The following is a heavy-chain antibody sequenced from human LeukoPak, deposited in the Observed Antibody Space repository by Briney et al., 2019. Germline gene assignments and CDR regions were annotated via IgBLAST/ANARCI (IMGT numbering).Heavy chain of an antibody. CDR1: GFTFSNYG. Sequence: PGGSLRLSCGASGFTFSNYGMLWVRQAPGKGLDWVAFIRYDGNNKLYADSVKGRFTISRDNAKNSLYLQMNSLRAEDTAVYYCAKVYWEYFDYWGQGTLVTVSS. CDR3: AKVYWEYFDY. J-gene: IGHJ4*02. V-gene: IGHV3-30*02. CDR2: IRYDGNNK. D-gene: IGHD1-26*01.